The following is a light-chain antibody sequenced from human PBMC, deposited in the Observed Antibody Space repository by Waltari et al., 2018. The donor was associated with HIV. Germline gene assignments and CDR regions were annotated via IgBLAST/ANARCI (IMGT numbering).Light chain of an antibody. CDR2: SNN. CDR1: RSNIGSNT. J-gene: IGLJ3*02. CDR3: AAWDDSLNGWV. Sequence: QSVLTQPPSASGTPGQRVTIFCSGSRSNIGSNTVNWYQQHPGTAPKLLIYSNNQRPSGVPDRFSGSKSGTSASLAISGLQSEDEADYYCAAWDDSLNGWVFGGGTKLTVL. V-gene: IGLV1-44*01.